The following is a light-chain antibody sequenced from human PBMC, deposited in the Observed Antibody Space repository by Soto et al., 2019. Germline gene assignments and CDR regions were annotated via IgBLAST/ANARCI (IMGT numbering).Light chain of an antibody. Sequence: SALPQPASGSGSPGQSITISCTGTSSDVGGYNYVSWYQQHPGKAPKLMIYDVSNRPSGVSNRFSGSKSGNTASLTISGLQAEDEADYYCSSYTSSSTLFGTGTKVTV. V-gene: IGLV2-14*01. CDR3: SSYTSSSTL. CDR1: SSDVGGYNY. J-gene: IGLJ1*01. CDR2: DVS.